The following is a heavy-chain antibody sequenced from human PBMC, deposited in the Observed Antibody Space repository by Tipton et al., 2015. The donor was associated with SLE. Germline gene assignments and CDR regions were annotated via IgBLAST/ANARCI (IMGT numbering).Heavy chain of an antibody. CDR3: AARQGFTFDS. D-gene: IGHD6-6*01. CDR2: VSSTGTFK. CDR1: GFTFNDFS. J-gene: IGHJ4*02. Sequence: SLRLSCVTSGFTFNDFSVNWVRQAPGKGLEWVSSVSSTGTFKFYADSVKGRFTISRDSAKKSLYLQMNSLRVEDTAVYYCAARQGFTFDSWGQGIMVTVSS. V-gene: IGHV3-21*01.